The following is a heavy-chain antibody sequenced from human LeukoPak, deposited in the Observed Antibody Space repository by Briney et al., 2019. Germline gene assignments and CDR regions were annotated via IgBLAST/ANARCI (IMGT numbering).Heavy chain of an antibody. J-gene: IGHJ2*01. V-gene: IGHV4-39*07. CDR2: IYYSGSA. CDR3: AREDGSGRYFDL. CDR1: GGSIRSITGSSYY. D-gene: IGHD3-10*01. Sequence: PSETLSLTCSVSGGSIRSITGSSYYWGWIRQPPGKGLEWIGSIYYSGSAYYNPSLRSRVTISVDTSKNQFSLKLRSVTAADTAVYYCAREDGSGRYFDLWGRGTLVTVPS.